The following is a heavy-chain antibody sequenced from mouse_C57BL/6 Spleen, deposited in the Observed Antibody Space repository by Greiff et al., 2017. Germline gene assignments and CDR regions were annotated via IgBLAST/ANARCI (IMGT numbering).Heavy chain of an antibody. V-gene: IGHV1-82*01. CDR2: IYPGDGDT. D-gene: IGHD1-1*01. CDR1: GYAFSSSW. CDR3: ARGDYGSFYAMDY. J-gene: IGHJ4*01. Sequence: QVQLQQSGPELVKPGASVTISCTASGYAFSSSWMNWVKQRPGTGLEWIGRIYPGDGDTNYNGKFKGKATLTADKSSSTAYMQLSSLTSEDSAVYFCARGDYGSFYAMDYWGQGTSVTVSS.